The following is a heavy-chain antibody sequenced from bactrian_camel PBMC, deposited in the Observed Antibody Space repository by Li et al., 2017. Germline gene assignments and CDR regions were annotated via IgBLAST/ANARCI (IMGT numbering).Heavy chain of an antibody. Sequence: VQLVESGGGLVQPGGSLRLSCVASGFSFSSYSMSWVRQAPGKGLEWVSGINNRGNDTIYADSVKGQFTISRDNAKNTVYLQMNSLKPEDTAVYYCVRRGEDDTWSFNYWGQGTQVTVS. V-gene: IGHV3S40*01. D-gene: IGHD6*01. CDR1: GFSFSSYS. CDR2: INNRGNDT. J-gene: IGHJ4*01. CDR3: VRRGEDDTWSFNY.